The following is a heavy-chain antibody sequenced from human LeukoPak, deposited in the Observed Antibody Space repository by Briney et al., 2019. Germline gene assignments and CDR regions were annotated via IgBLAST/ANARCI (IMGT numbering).Heavy chain of an antibody. Sequence: PGRSLRLSCAASGFTFDDYAMHWVRQAPGKGLEWVSGISWNSGSIGYADSVKGRFTISRDNAKNSLYLQMNSPRAEDTALYYCAKDISTWWEPQAFDIWGQGTMVTVSS. D-gene: IGHD1-26*01. CDR1: GFTFDDYA. CDR3: AKDISTWWEPQAFDI. CDR2: ISWNSGSI. J-gene: IGHJ3*02. V-gene: IGHV3-9*01.